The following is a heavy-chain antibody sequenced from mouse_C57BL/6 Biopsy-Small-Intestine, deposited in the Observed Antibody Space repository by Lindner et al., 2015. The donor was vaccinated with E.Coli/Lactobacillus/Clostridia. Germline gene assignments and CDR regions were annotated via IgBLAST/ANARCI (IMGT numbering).Heavy chain of an antibody. D-gene: IGHD1-1*01. V-gene: IGHV1-54*01. J-gene: IGHJ2*01. CDR2: VNPGSGGT. CDR1: GYAFTNYL. Sequence: VQLQESGAELVRPGTSVKVSCKASGYAFTNYLIEWVKQRPGQGLEWIGVVNPGSGGTNYNEKFKGKATLTADKPSSTAYMQLSSLTSEGSAVYFCARNYYGKRGFDYWGQGTTLTVSS. CDR3: ARNYYGKRGFDY.